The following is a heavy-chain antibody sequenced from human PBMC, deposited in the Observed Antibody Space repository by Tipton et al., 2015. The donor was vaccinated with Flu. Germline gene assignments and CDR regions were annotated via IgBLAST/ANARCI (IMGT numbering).Heavy chain of an antibody. Sequence: TLSLTCSVSGDSIGSRYFWGWIRQPPGKGLEWIGNIFRTGSTYHNPSLKSRVTISVDTSKNQFSLKLSSVTAADTAVYYCARDGYYYYYYGMDVWGQGTTVTVSS. CDR1: GDSIGSRYF. V-gene: IGHV4-38-2*02. CDR3: ARDGYYYYYYGMDV. CDR2: IFRTGST. D-gene: IGHD2-2*03. J-gene: IGHJ6*02.